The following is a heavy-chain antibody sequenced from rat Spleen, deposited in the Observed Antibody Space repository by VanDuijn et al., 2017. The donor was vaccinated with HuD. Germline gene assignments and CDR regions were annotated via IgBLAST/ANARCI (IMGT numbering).Heavy chain of an antibody. CDR3: TRHGGLRNWFAY. V-gene: IGHV5S13*01. CDR2: ISTGGDTI. CDR1: GFTFSAYD. Sequence: EVQLVESGGGLVQRGRSLKLSCAVSGFTFSAYDMAWVRAAPTKGLEWIASISTGGDTIYYRDSVKGRFTISRDDAKNTQYLQMDSLRSEDTATYYCTRHGGLRNWFAYWGQGTLVTVSS. J-gene: IGHJ3*01. D-gene: IGHD1-11*01.